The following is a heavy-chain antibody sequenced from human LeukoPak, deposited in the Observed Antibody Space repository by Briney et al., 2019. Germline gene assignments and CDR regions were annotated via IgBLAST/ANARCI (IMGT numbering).Heavy chain of an antibody. J-gene: IGHJ6*02. CDR1: GGSFSGYY. Sequence: SETLSLTCAVYGGSFSGYYWSWIRQPPGKGLEWIGEINHSGSTNYNPSLKSRVTISVDTSKNQFSLKLSSVTAADTAVYYCASLYSNYGYYYYYYGMDVWGQGTTVTVSS. CDR3: ASLYSNYGYYYYYYGMDV. D-gene: IGHD4-11*01. CDR2: INHSGST. V-gene: IGHV4-34*01.